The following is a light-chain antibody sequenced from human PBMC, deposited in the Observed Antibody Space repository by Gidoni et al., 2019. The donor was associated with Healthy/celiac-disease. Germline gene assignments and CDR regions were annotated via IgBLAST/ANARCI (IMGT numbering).Light chain of an antibody. CDR1: QSVSSN. CDR3: QQYNNWRT. CDR2: GAS. J-gene: IGKJ1*01. V-gene: IGKV3-15*01. Sequence: EIVMTQSPATLSVSPGERATLSCRACQSVSSNLAWYQQKPGQAPRLLIYGASTRSTGIPARFSGSGSGKEFTLTISSLQSEGFAVYYCQQYNNWRTFGQGTKVEIK.